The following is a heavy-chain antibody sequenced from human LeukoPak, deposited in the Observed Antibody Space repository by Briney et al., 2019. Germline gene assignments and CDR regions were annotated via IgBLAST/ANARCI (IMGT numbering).Heavy chain of an antibody. CDR2: IRSKASGGTT. Sequence: GGSLRLSRSASGFTFGDYAMSWFRQAPGKGLEWVGFIRSKASGGTTEYAASVKGRFTISRDDSKSIAYLQMNSLKTEDTALYYCTRDSRGFSYGAHSKRLDPWGQGTLVTVSS. J-gene: IGHJ5*02. CDR3: TRDSRGFSYGAHSKRLDP. D-gene: IGHD5-18*01. CDR1: GFTFGDYA. V-gene: IGHV3-49*03.